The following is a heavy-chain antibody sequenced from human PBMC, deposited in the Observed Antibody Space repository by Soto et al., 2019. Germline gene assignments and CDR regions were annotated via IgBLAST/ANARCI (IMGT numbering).Heavy chain of an antibody. J-gene: IGHJ5*02. CDR1: CGSIISGDYY. V-gene: IGHV4-30-4*01. CDR3: ARDERTHNWFDP. CDR2: IYYSGST. Sequence: PSETLSLTCTFSCGSIISGDYYWSWIRQPPGKGLEWIGYIYYSGSTYYNPSLKSRVTISVDTSKNQFSLKLSSVTAADTAVYYCARDERTHNWFDPWGQGTLVTVSS.